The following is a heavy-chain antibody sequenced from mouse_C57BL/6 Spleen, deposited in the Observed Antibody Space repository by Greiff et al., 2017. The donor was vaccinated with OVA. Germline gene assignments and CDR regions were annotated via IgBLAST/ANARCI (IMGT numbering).Heavy chain of an antibody. D-gene: IGHD2-5*01. CDR2: IRSKSNNYAT. Sequence: EVQLVESGGGLVQPKGSLKLSCAASGFSFNTYAMNWVRQAPGKGLEWVARIRSKSNNYATYYADSVKDRFTISRDDSESMLYLQMNNLKTEDTAMYYCVRAYYSNYDYFDYWGQGTTLTVSS. V-gene: IGHV10-1*01. J-gene: IGHJ2*01. CDR3: VRAYYSNYDYFDY. CDR1: GFSFNTYA.